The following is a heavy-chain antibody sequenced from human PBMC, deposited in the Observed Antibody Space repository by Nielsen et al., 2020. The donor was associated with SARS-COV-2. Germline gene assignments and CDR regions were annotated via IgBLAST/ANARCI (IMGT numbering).Heavy chain of an antibody. CDR3: ARDEYNYGYNWFDT. Sequence: ASVKVPCKASGYTFTGHYIHWVRQAPGQGLEWMGRINPNSAGTNYAQTFKGRVTLTTDTSISTAYMDLSWLRSDDTAVYYCARDEYNYGYNWFDTWGQGTLVTVSS. J-gene: IGHJ5*02. D-gene: IGHD5-18*01. CDR1: GYTFTGHY. V-gene: IGHV1-2*06. CDR2: INPNSAGT.